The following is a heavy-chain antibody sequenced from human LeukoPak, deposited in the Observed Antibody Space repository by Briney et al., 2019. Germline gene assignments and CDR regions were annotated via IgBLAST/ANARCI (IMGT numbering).Heavy chain of an antibody. Sequence: KASETLSLTCSVSGGSIVYYYWTWIRQPPGEGLEWIGYIYTSGNTDYNPSLKSRVSMSLDTSKSQLSLNLSSVTAADTAVYFCARRGTIFGPESLWGRGTLVTVSS. CDR1: GGSIVYYY. D-gene: IGHD3-3*01. CDR3: ARRGTIFGPESL. CDR2: IYTSGNT. V-gene: IGHV4-4*09. J-gene: IGHJ2*01.